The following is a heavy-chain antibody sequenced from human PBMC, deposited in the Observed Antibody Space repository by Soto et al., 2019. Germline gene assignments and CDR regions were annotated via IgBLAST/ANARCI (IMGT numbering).Heavy chain of an antibody. CDR2: IIPILGIA. Sequence: QVQLVQSGAEVKKPGSSVKVSCKASGGTFSSYTISWVRQAPGQGLEWMGRIIPILGIANYAQKFQGRVTITADKSTRTAYMELSSLRSEDTAVYYCARGSSSSSGVTFDIWGQGTMVTVSS. CDR3: ARGSSSSSGVTFDI. D-gene: IGHD6-6*01. V-gene: IGHV1-69*02. J-gene: IGHJ3*02. CDR1: GGTFSSYT.